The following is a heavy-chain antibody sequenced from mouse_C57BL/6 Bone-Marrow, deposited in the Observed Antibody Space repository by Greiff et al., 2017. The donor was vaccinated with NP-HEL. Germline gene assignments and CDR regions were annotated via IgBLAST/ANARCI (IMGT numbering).Heavy chain of an antibody. D-gene: IGHD1-1*01. CDR1: GYTFTSYG. CDR2: IYPRSGNT. CDR3: ERPATPYYYAMDY. J-gene: IGHJ4*01. Sequence: VKLMESGAELARPGASVKLSCKASGYTFTSYGISWVKQRTGQGLEWIGEIYPRSGNTYYNEKFKGKATLTADKSSSTAYMELRSLTSEDSAVYVCERPATPYYYAMDYWGQGTSLTVSS. V-gene: IGHV1-81*01.